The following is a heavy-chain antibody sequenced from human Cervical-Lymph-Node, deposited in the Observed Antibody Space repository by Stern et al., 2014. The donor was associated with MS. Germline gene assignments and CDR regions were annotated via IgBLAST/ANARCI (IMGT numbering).Heavy chain of an antibody. CDR2: VNHFGSI. CDR3: ADTYYDFWGSP. Sequence: QLQLQQWGAGLLKPSETLSLTCAVYGGPFSGYYWSWIRQPPGKGLEWIGEVNHFGSINYTPSLKSRVTISVDTSKNQFSLKLSSVTAADTAMYYCADTYYDFWGSPWGQGTLVTVSS. D-gene: IGHD3-3*01. V-gene: IGHV4-34*01. CDR1: GGPFSGYY. J-gene: IGHJ5*02.